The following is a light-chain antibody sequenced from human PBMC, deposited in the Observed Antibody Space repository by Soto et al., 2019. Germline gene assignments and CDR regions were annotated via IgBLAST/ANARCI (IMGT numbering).Light chain of an antibody. Sequence: DIQMTQSPSTLSASVGDRVSITCRASQRIGSWLTWYQQKPGKVPKLLIYDAPHLTSGVPSRFSGSGSGTEFTLSISSLQPDDFATYYCQHYYTYPYMFGQGTKVDIK. CDR2: DAP. CDR1: QRIGSW. CDR3: QHYYTYPYM. J-gene: IGKJ1*01. V-gene: IGKV1-5*01.